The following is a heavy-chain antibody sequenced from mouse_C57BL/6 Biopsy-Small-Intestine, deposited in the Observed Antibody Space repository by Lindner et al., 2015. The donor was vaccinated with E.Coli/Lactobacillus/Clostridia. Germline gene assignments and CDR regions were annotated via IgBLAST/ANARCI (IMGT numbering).Heavy chain of an antibody. J-gene: IGHJ3*01. Sequence: SVKVSCKASGYTFTSYIITWVRQAPGQGLEWMGWISADKGNTNYEHKFQARVTMTTDTSTSTAYMELRSLRSDDTAVYYCARSKTTGLGGKTDAFDIWGQGTMVTVSS. V-gene: IGHV1-79*01. CDR1: GYTFTSYI. D-gene: IGHD1-1*01. CDR2: ISADKGNT. CDR3: ARSKTTGLGGKTDAFDI.